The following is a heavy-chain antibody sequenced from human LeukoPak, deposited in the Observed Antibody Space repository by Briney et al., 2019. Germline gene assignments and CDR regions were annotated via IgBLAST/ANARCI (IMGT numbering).Heavy chain of an antibody. J-gene: IGHJ4*02. CDR2: SRNRAHSYST. CDR1: GFTFSDHY. Sequence: GGSLRLSCAASGFTFSDHYMDWVRQAPGKGLDWIGRSRNRAHSYSTEYAASVRGRFTVSRADSENSLYLQMNSLKTDDTAVYYCVALIRGLGYWGQGTLVTVSS. D-gene: IGHD3-10*01. CDR3: VALIRGLGY. V-gene: IGHV3-72*01.